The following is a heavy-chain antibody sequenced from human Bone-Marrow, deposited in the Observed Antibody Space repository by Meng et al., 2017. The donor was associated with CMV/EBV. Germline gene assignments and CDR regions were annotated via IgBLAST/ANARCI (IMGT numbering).Heavy chain of an antibody. Sequence: GESLKISCAASGFTFSSYWMSWVRQAPGKGLEWVANIKQDGSEKYYVDSVKGRFTISRDNAKNSLYLQMNSLRAEDTAVYYCARAGRYYDSSGYYGYFDYWGQGTLVTVSS. J-gene: IGHJ4*02. D-gene: IGHD3-22*01. CDR1: GFTFSSYW. CDR3: ARAGRYYDSSGYYGYFDY. V-gene: IGHV3-7*01. CDR2: IKQDGSEK.